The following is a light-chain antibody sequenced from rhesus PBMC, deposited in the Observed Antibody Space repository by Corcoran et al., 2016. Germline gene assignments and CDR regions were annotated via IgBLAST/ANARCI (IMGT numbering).Light chain of an antibody. CDR3: QQHTSYPPT. J-gene: IGKJ4*01. Sequence: DIQMTQSPSSLSASVGDTVTITCQASQAISKYLAWYQQKPGKAPNLLIYDTSTLQSGVPSRFSGSGSGTEFTLTISSLQPEDFATYYCQQHTSYPPTFGGGTKVDLK. CDR1: QAISKY. CDR2: DTS. V-gene: IGKV1-25*01.